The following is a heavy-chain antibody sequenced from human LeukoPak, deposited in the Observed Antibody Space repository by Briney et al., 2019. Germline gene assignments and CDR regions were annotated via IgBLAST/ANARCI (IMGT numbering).Heavy chain of an antibody. CDR1: GGTFSSYA. CDR2: IIPIFGTA. D-gene: IGHD2-15*01. V-gene: IGHV1-69*05. CDR3: AKESSPGYCSGGSCYFDS. J-gene: IGHJ4*02. Sequence: ASVKVSCKASGGTFSSYAISWVRQAPGQGLEWMGGIIPIFGTANYAQKFQGRVTITTDESTSTAYMELSSLRSEDTAVYYCAKESSPGYCSGGSCYFDSWGQGTLVTVSS.